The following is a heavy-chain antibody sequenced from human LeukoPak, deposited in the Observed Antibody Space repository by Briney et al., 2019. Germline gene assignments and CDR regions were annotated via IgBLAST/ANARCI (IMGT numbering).Heavy chain of an antibody. Sequence: QPGGSLRLSCAASGFTFSSYWMSWVRQAPGKGLEWVANIKQDGSEKYYVDSVKGRFTISRDNAKNSLYLQMNSLRAEDTAVYYCARDRYCSGGSCFVLGNWFDPWGQGTLVTVSS. CDR3: ARDRYCSGGSCFVLGNWFDP. CDR2: IKQDGSEK. V-gene: IGHV3-7*01. CDR1: GFTFSSYW. D-gene: IGHD2-15*01. J-gene: IGHJ5*02.